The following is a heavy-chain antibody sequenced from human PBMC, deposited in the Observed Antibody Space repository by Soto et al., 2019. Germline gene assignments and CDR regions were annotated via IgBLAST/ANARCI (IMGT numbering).Heavy chain of an antibody. CDR1: GFTFSSYS. CDR3: ARFIAVAGDSYYYYGMDV. V-gene: IGHV3-21*01. Sequence: GGSLRLSFAASGFTFSSYSMNWVRQAPGKGLEWVSSISSSSSYIYYADSVKGRFTISRDNAKNSLYLQMNSLRAEDTAVYYCARFIAVAGDSYYYYGMDVWGQGTTVTVSS. J-gene: IGHJ6*02. CDR2: ISSSSSYI. D-gene: IGHD6-19*01.